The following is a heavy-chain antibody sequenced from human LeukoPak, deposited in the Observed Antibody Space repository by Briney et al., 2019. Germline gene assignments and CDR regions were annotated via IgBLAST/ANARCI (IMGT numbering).Heavy chain of an antibody. CDR1: GYTFITYD. D-gene: IGHD1-14*01. Sequence: ASVKVSSKTSGYTFITYDINWVRQATGQGLEWMGWMNPNSGNTGYAQKFQGRVTMTTDTSTSTAYMELRSLRSDDTAVYYCARTTPYYFDYWGQGTLVTVSS. CDR3: ARTTPYYFDY. CDR2: MNPNSGNT. V-gene: IGHV1-8*01. J-gene: IGHJ4*02.